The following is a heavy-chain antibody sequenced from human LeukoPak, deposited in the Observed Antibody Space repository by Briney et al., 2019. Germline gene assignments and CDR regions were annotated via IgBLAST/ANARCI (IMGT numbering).Heavy chain of an antibody. V-gene: IGHV1-2*02. D-gene: IGHD2-21*02. CDR3: AREGMGTEHFAGFDI. CDR2: VPPDNGDT. CDR1: GHTFTGHY. Sequence: ASVKVSCKASGHTFTGHYMHWVRQAPGQGLEWMAWVPPDNGDTKSTQNFQGRVTFTRDTSINTDYMELSRLTSDDTAVYYCAREGMGTEHFAGFDIWGQGTMVTVSS. J-gene: IGHJ3*02.